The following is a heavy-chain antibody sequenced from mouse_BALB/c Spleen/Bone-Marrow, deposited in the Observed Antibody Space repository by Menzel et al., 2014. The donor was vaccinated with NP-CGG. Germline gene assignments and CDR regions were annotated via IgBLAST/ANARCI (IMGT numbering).Heavy chain of an antibody. Sequence: QVQLQQSGAELMKPGASVKISCKATGYTFSSYWIEWVKQRPGHGLEWIGEILPGSGSTNYSEKFKGKATFTADTSSNTAYMQLSSLTSEDSAVYYCARGDYFDYWGQGTTLTVSS. CDR1: GYTFSSYW. CDR2: ILPGSGST. CDR3: ARGDYFDY. J-gene: IGHJ2*01. V-gene: IGHV1-9*01.